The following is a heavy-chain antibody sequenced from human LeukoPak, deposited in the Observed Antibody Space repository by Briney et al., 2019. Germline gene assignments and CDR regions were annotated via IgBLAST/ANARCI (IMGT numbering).Heavy chain of an antibody. CDR1: GFTFSTYG. CDR3: ARDVVVPSSSYGSYYYYYYYMDV. D-gene: IGHD2-2*01. V-gene: IGHV3-74*01. J-gene: IGHJ6*03. CDR2: INSDGSST. Sequence: PGGSLRLSCAASGFTFSTYGMHWVRQAPGKGLVWVSRINSDGSSTSYADSVKGRFTISRDNAKNTLYLQMNSLRAEDTAVYYCARDVVVPSSSYGSYYYYYYYMDVWGKGTTVTISS.